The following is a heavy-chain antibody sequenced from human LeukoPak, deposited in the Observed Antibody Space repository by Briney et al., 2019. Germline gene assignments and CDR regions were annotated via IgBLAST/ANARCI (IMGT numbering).Heavy chain of an antibody. CDR2: IYYSGST. J-gene: IGHJ4*02. CDR1: GGSISSYY. Sequence: SSETLSLTCAVSGGSISSYYWNWIRQPPGKGLEWIGYIYYSGSTNYNPSLKSRVTISVDTSKNQFSLKLTSVTAADTAVYYCARGGVAGLDYWGQGTLVTVSS. D-gene: IGHD3-10*01. V-gene: IGHV4-59*01. CDR3: ARGGVAGLDY.